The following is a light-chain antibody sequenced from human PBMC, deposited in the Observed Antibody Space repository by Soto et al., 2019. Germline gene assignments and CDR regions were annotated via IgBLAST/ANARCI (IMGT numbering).Light chain of an antibody. CDR1: QSVRTY. CDR2: DAS. CDR3: QQRSNWPPV. V-gene: IGKV3-11*01. Sequence: EIVLTQSPATLSLSPGERATLSCSASQSVRTYLSYVAWYQQRPGQAPRLLIYDASNRATGIPARFSGSGSGTDFTLTISSLEPEDFAVYYCQQRSNWPPVFGGGTKVDIK. J-gene: IGKJ4*01.